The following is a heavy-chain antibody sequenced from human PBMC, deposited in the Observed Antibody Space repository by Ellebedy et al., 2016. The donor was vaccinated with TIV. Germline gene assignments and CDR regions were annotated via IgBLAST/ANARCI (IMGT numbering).Heavy chain of an antibody. J-gene: IGHJ3*02. CDR1: GFTFNNYA. CDR3: AKPMGPGGRFDAFDI. Sequence: GESLKISXAASGFTFNNYAMSWVRQAPGKGLEWVSAITGIGTSTYYADSVKGRFTISRDNSKNTLSLQMNSLRADDTAIYYCAKPMGPGGRFDAFDIWGQGTLVTASS. CDR2: ITGIGTST. V-gene: IGHV3-23*01. D-gene: IGHD3-16*01.